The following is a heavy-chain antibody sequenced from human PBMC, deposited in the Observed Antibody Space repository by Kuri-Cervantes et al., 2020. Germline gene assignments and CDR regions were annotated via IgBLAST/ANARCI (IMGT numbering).Heavy chain of an antibody. D-gene: IGHD2-15*01. CDR3: ARSTNFDCSGGRCVRGWFDP. CDR2: MNPNSGNT. CDR1: GYTFTSYD. V-gene: IGHV1-8*01. Sequence: ASVKVSCKASGYTFTSYDINWVRQATGQGLEWMGWMNPNSGNTGYAQKFQGRVTMTRNTSISTAYMELSSLRSEDTAVYYCARSTNFDCSGGRCVRGWFDPWGQGTLVTVSS. J-gene: IGHJ5*02.